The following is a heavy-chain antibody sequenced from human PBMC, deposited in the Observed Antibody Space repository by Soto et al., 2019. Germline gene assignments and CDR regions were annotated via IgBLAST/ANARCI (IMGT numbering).Heavy chain of an antibody. V-gene: IGHV1-2*04. CDR1: GYTFTGYY. CDR3: EIASRDSSGYPRYYFDY. CDR2: INPNSGGT. Sequence: ASVKVSFKASGYTFTGYYMHWVRQAPGQGLEWMGWINPNSGGTNYAQQFQGWVTMTRDTSISTAYMELSRLRSDDTAVYYCEIASRDSSGYPRYYFDYWGKGTLVTGS. J-gene: IGHJ4*02. D-gene: IGHD3-22*01.